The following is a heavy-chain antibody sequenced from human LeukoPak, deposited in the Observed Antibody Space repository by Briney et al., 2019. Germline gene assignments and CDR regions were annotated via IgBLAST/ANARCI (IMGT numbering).Heavy chain of an antibody. CDR1: GGSISSSSYY. D-gene: IGHD3-3*01. CDR2: IYYSGST. CDR3: ARAPSYDFWSGYLNYFDY. V-gene: IGHV4-39*07. Sequence: SETLSLTCTVSGGSISSSSYYWGWIRQPPGKGLEWIGSIYYSGSTYYNPSLKSRVTISVDTSKNQFSLKLSSVTAADTAVYYCARAPSYDFWSGYLNYFDYWGQGTLVTVSS. J-gene: IGHJ4*02.